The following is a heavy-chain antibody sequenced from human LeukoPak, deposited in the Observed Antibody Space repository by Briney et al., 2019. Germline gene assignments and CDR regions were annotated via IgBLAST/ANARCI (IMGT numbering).Heavy chain of an antibody. CDR2: IYYSGST. J-gene: IGHJ4*02. CDR3: ARHSTAMVSVAY. CDR1: GGSISSYY. D-gene: IGHD5-18*01. V-gene: IGHV4-59*08. Sequence: PSGTLSLTCTVSGGSISSYYWSWIRQPPGKGLEWIGYIYYSGSTNYNPSLKSRVTISVDTSKNQFSLKLSSVTAADTAVYYCARHSTAMVSVAYWGQGTLVTVSS.